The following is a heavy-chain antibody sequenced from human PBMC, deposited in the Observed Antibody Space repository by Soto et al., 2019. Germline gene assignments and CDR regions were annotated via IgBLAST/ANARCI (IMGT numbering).Heavy chain of an antibody. CDR1: GGSFSGHS. D-gene: IGHD3-22*01. CDR3: STRAYDTNGYYRFDP. V-gene: IGHV4-34*01. J-gene: IGHJ5*01. CDR2: INHSGRV. Sequence: KPSETLSLTCPVYGGSFSGHSWTWIRQSPGKGLEWIGDINHSGRVNYSPSLKSRVTISLDTSKNQFSLTLSAVTAADTAMYYCSTRAYDTNGYYRFDPWGQGTLVTVSS.